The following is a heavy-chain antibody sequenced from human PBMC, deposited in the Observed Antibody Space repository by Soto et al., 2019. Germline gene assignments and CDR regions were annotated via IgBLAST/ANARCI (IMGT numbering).Heavy chain of an antibody. D-gene: IGHD3-22*01. J-gene: IGHJ4*02. Sequence: GGSLLLSCAASGVLIRLNYLTWVRQAPGKGLEWVSVLYSGGNKYYSDSVKGRFTISRDISENTVYLQMNSLRAEDTAVYYCASYDGSGYYYGYWGQGSLVTVSP. CDR1: GVLIRLNY. CDR3: ASYDGSGYYYGY. V-gene: IGHV3-53*01. CDR2: LYSGGNK.